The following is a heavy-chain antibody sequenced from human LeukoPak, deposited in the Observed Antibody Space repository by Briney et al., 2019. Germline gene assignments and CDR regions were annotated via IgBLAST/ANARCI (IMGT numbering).Heavy chain of an antibody. V-gene: IGHV1-46*01. CDR1: GYTFTNNY. Sequence: ASVKVSCKASGYTFTNNYLHWARQAPGQGLEWMGMIYPRDGSTSYAQNFQGRVTVTRDTSTTTVHMELRGLRSEDTAVYYCARDQEGFDYWGQGTVVTVSS. CDR3: ARDQEGFDY. CDR2: IYPRDGST. J-gene: IGHJ4*02.